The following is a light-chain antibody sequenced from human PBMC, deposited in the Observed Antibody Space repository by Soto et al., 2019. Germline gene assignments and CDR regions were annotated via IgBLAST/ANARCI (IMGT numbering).Light chain of an antibody. V-gene: IGLV3-1*01. Sequence: SSELTQPPSVSVSPGQTASITCSGQKLSNKYACWYQQRSGQSPILVIYQDIKRPSGIPERFSGSNSGNTATLTITGTQAVDEADYYCHAWDGSTVVFAGGTKLTVL. CDR1: KLSNKY. CDR3: HAWDGSTVV. CDR2: QDI. J-gene: IGLJ3*02.